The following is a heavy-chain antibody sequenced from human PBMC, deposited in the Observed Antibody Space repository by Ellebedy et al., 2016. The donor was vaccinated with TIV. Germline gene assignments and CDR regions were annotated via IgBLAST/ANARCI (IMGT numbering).Heavy chain of an antibody. D-gene: IGHD6-13*01. CDR3: ARDPGSWLTDY. J-gene: IGHJ4*02. CDR2: VSGYNGNT. Sequence: AASVKVSCKASGYSFGSYYLHWVRQAPGQGLEWMGWVSGYNGNTQYAQKFQGRVTMTTDTSTTTAYMELRSLRSDDTAVYYCARDPGSWLTDYWGQGTLVTVSS. V-gene: IGHV1-18*04. CDR1: GYSFGSYY.